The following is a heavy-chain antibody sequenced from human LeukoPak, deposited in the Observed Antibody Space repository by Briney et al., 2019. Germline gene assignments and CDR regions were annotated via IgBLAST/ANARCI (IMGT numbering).Heavy chain of an antibody. D-gene: IGHD3-16*02. CDR3: AKDLHDYVWGSYRADY. Sequence: GGSLRLSCAASGFTFSSYAMSWVRQAPGKGLEWVSAISGSGGSTYYADSVKGRFTISRDNSKNTLYLQMNSLRAEDTAVYYCAKDLHDYVWGSYRADYWGQGTLVTVSS. J-gene: IGHJ4*02. CDR2: ISGSGGST. CDR1: GFTFSSYA. V-gene: IGHV3-23*01.